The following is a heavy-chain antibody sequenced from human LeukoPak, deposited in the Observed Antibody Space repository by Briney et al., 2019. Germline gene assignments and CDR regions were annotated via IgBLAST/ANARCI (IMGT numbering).Heavy chain of an antibody. Sequence: PGGSLRLSCAASGFNFNNYGMHWVRQAPGKGLEWVAFIREDGNNKYYGDSVKGRLTISRDNSRNTLYLQMSSLRAEDTAMYHCAKDFYQYGSGRRLGGGSDYWGQGTLVTVSS. D-gene: IGHD3-10*01. V-gene: IGHV3-30*02. CDR1: GFNFNNYG. CDR3: AKDFYQYGSGRRLGGGSDY. CDR2: IREDGNNK. J-gene: IGHJ4*02.